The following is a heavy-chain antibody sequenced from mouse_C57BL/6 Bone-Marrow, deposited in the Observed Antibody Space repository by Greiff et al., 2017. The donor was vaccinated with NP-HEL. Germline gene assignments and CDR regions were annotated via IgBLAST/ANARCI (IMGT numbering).Heavy chain of an antibody. CDR1: GFTFSSYA. Sequence: EVQRVESGEGLVKPGGSLKLSCAASGFTFSSYAMSWVRQTPEKRLEWVAYISSGGDYIYYADTVKGRFTISRDNARNTLYLQMSSLKSEDTAMYYCTRVYGNYVFAYWGQGTLVTVSA. D-gene: IGHD2-1*01. CDR2: ISSGGDYI. CDR3: TRVYGNYVFAY. V-gene: IGHV5-9-1*02. J-gene: IGHJ3*01.